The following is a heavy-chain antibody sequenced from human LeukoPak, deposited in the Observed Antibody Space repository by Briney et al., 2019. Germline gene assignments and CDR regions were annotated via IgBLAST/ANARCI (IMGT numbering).Heavy chain of an antibody. D-gene: IGHD3-3*01. CDR3: AKDYILET. V-gene: IGHV3-23*01. CDR2: ISGSGGST. Sequence: GLEWVSAISGSGGSTYYADSVKGRFTISRDNSKNTLYLQMNSLRAEDTAVYYCAKDYILETWGQGTLVTVSS. J-gene: IGHJ5*02.